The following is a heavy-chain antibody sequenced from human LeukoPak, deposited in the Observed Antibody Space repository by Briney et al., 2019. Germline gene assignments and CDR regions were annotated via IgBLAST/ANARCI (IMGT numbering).Heavy chain of an antibody. J-gene: IGHJ6*03. CDR1: GFTFSSSS. CDR2: VSSSSSYI. Sequence: PGGSLRLSCGASGFTFSSSSMNWVRQAPGKGLEWVSSVSSSSSYIYYADSVKGRFTISRDNAKNSLYLQMNSLRAEDTAVYYCARDEAPRELLWFGEKSYYYMDVWGKGTTVTVSS. CDR3: ARDEAPRELLWFGEKSYYYMDV. V-gene: IGHV3-21*01. D-gene: IGHD3-10*01.